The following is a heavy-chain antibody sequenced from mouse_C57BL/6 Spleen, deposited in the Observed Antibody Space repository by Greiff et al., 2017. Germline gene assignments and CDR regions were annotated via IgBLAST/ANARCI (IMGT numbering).Heavy chain of an antibody. CDR1: GYTFTSYN. CDR3: TRSVETGTGWYFEV. V-gene: IGHV1-12*01. J-gene: IGHJ1*03. Sequence: QVQLQQSGAELVRPGASVKMSCKASGYTFTSYNMHWVKQTPRQGLEWIGAIYPGNGDTSYNQKFKGKATLTVDKSSSTAHMQLSSLTSEDSAVYFCTRSVETGTGWYFEVWGTGTTVTVSS. CDR2: IYPGNGDT. D-gene: IGHD4-1*01.